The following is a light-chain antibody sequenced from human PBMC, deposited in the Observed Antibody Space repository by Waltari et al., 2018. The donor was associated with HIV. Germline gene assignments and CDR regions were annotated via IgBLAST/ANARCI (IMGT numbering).Light chain of an antibody. Sequence: QLVVTQSPSASAALGAAVRLNCTLNSGYSKYAIAWHPQSPRPGPRFFLQLNAARRTRQSPGKGPRFLMKLNADGSQRKSDGIPDRFSGSSSGTERYLIISSLQSDDEGDYYCHSWGNDYLVFGGGTKLTVL. CDR3: HSWGNDYLV. J-gene: IGLJ2*01. CDR2: LNAARRTRQSPGKGPRFLMKLNADGSQ. V-gene: IGLV4-69*01. CDR1: SGYSKYA.